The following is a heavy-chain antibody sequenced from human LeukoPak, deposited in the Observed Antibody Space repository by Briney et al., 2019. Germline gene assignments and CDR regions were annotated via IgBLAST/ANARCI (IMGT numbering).Heavy chain of an antibody. Sequence: PGGSLRLSCAASGFTFSSYWMHWVRQAPGKGLVWVSRINSDGSSTSYADSVKGRFTISRDNAKNTLYLQMNSLRAEDTAVYYCARGGQQWLVPAFDYWGQGTLDTVSS. CDR3: ARGGQQWLVPAFDY. CDR2: INSDGSST. D-gene: IGHD6-19*01. V-gene: IGHV3-74*01. CDR1: GFTFSSYW. J-gene: IGHJ4*02.